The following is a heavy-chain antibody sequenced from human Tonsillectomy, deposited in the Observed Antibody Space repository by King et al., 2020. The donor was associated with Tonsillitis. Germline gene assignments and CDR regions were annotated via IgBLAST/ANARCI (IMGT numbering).Heavy chain of an antibody. Sequence: QLQESGPGLVKPSETLSLTCTVSGGSISSDYWSWIRLTPGRGLEWIGYIYYSGNTKYNPSLKSRVTISADSSKNQFSLKLSSVTAAATAVYYCARSELLGTTTFDYWGQGTLVTVSS. J-gene: IGHJ4*02. V-gene: IGHV4-59*13. CDR1: GGSISSDY. D-gene: IGHD1-26*01. CDR2: IYYSGNT. CDR3: ARSELLGTTTFDY.